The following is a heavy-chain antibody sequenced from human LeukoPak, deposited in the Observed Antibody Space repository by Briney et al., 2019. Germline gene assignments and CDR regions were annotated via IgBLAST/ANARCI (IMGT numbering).Heavy chain of an antibody. CDR3: ARDGSAATTAKYDC. V-gene: IGHV1-8*01. Sequence: ASVKVSCKASGYPFTSYDINWVRQATGQGLEWMGWMNPNSGKTGYAQKFQGRVTMTRNTSISTAYMELSSLRAEDTAVYYCARDGSAATTAKYDCWGQGTLVTVSS. CDR1: GYPFTSYD. CDR2: MNPNSGKT. J-gene: IGHJ4*02. D-gene: IGHD4-17*01.